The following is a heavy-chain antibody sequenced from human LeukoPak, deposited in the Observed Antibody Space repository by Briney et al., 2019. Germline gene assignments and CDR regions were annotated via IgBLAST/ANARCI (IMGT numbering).Heavy chain of an antibody. D-gene: IGHD2-2*01. CDR1: GGTFRSYA. J-gene: IGHJ5*02. V-gene: IGHV1-69*05. CDR2: IIPIFGTA. Sequence: SVKLCCYASGGTFRSYAITWVRQAPGQGLEWMGGIIPIFGTANYAQKFQGRVTITTDESTSTAYMELSSLRSEDTAVYYCAGECPYLSSISRRNCFDPWGQGTLVTVSS. CDR3: AGECPYLSSISRRNCFDP.